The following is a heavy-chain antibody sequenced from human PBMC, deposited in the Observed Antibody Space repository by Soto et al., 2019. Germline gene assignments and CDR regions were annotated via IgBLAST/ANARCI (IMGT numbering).Heavy chain of an antibody. CDR3: ARGSGYYYWDDY. D-gene: IGHD3-22*01. V-gene: IGHV1-3*01. CDR1: GYTFTSYA. CDR2: INAGNGNT. J-gene: IGHJ4*02. Sequence: ASVKVTCKASGYTFTSYAMRWVRQAPGQRLEWMGWINAGNGNTKYSQKFQGRVTITRDTSASTAYMELSSLRSEDTAVYYCARGSGYYYWDDYWGQGTLVTVSS.